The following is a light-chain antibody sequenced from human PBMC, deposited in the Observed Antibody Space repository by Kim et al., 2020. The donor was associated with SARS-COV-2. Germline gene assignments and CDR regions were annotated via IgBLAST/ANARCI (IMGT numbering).Light chain of an antibody. CDR3: ETWPRV. CDR2: LEGSGSY. Sequence: QPVLTQSSSASASLGSSVKLTCTLSSGHSSYIIAWHQQQPGKAPRYLMKLEGSGSYNKGSGVPDRFSGSSSGADRYLTISNLQSEDEADYYCETWPRVFGGGTQLTVL. CDR1: SGHSSYI. J-gene: IGLJ3*02. V-gene: IGLV4-60*03.